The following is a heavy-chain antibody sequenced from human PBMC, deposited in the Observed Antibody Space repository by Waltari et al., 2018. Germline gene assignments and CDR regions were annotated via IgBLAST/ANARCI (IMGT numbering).Heavy chain of an antibody. J-gene: IGHJ4*02. D-gene: IGHD3-3*01. CDR1: GFTFSSYG. CDR2: IAYDGSNK. CDR3: AKAFVYYDFWSGHDY. Sequence: QVQLVESGGGVVQPGRSLRLSCAASGFTFSSYGMHWVRQAPGKGLEGVGVIAYDGSNKDYADSVKGRFTITRDNSKNTLDLQMNSLRAEDTAVYYCAKAFVYYDFWSGHDYWGQGTLVTVSS. V-gene: IGHV3-30*18.